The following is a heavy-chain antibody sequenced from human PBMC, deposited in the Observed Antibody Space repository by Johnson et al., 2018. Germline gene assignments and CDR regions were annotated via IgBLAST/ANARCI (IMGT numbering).Heavy chain of an antibody. J-gene: IGHJ6*03. CDR3: ARRVEWLLNYYYYYMDV. Sequence: VQLVQSGGGVVQPGRSLRLSCAASGFTFSSYDMHWVRQATGKGLEWVSAIGTAGDTYYPGSVKGRFTISRDNSKNTLYLQMNSLKAEDTAVYYCARRVEWLLNYYYYYMDVWGKGTTVTVSS. CDR1: GFTFSSYD. D-gene: IGHD3-3*01. CDR2: IGTAGDT. V-gene: IGHV3-13*01.